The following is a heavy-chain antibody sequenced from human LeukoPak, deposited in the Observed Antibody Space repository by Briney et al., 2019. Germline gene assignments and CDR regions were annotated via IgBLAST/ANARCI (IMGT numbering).Heavy chain of an antibody. Sequence: SETLSLTCTVSGGSISSRSCCWGGIRQPPGKGLEWIGTIYYSGSTYYNPSLKSRVTISVDTSKNQFSLRLSSVTAADTAVYYCARQVYSGTHYFDYWGQGTLVTVSS. J-gene: IGHJ4*02. CDR2: IYYSGST. D-gene: IGHD1-26*01. CDR1: GGSISSRSCC. CDR3: ARQVYSGTHYFDY. V-gene: IGHV4-39*01.